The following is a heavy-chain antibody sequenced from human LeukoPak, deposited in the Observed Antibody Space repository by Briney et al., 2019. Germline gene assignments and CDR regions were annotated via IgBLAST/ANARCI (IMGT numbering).Heavy chain of an antibody. CDR2: INPSGGST. V-gene: IGHV1-46*01. CDR1: GYTFTSYY. Sequence: GASVKVSCKASGYTFTSYYMHWVRQAPGQGLEWMGIINPSGGSTSYAQKFQGRVTMTRDTSTSTVYIELSSLRSEDTAVYYCARASYYGSGSSSWFDPWGQGTLVTVSS. J-gene: IGHJ5*02. CDR3: ARASYYGSGSSSWFDP. D-gene: IGHD3-10*01.